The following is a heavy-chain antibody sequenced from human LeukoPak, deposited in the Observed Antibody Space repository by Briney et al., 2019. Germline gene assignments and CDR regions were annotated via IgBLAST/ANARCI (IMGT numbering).Heavy chain of an antibody. CDR2: IIPILGIA. Sequence: SVKVSCKASGYTFSSYAISWVRQAPGQGLEWMGRIIPILGIANYAQKFQGRVTITADKSTSTAYMELSSLRSEDTAVYYCARELWFGEQPYYFDYWGQGTLVTVSS. D-gene: IGHD3-10*01. CDR3: ARELWFGEQPYYFDY. V-gene: IGHV1-69*04. CDR1: GYTFSSYA. J-gene: IGHJ4*02.